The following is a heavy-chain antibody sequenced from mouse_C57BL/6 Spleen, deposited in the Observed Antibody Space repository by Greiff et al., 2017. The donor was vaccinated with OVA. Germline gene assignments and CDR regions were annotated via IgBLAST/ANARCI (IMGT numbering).Heavy chain of an antibody. V-gene: IGHV1-69*01. D-gene: IGHD4-1*01. J-gene: IGHJ2*01. CDR2: IDPSDSYT. Sequence: QVQLQQPGAELVMPGASVKLSCKASGYTFTSYWTHWVKPRPGQGLEWIGEIDPSDSYTNYNQKFKGKSTLTVDKSSSTAYMQLSSLTSEDSAVYYCARGGTGNDYFDYWGQGTTLTVSS. CDR3: ARGGTGNDYFDY. CDR1: GYTFTSYW.